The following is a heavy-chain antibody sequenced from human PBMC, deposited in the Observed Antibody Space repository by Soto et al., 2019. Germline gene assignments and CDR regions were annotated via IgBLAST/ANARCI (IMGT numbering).Heavy chain of an antibody. CDR2: INPFGGST. V-gene: IGHV1-46*01. CDR3: ARALPRIAASREGDY. J-gene: IGHJ4*02. CDR1: GYTFTSYY. Sequence: GASVKVSCKASGYTFTSYYMHCVRQAPGQGPEWVGIINPFGGSTSYAQNFQGRITMTSDTSTSTVYMELSGLRSEDTAVYYCARALPRIAASREGDYWGQGTLVTVSS. D-gene: IGHD6-6*01.